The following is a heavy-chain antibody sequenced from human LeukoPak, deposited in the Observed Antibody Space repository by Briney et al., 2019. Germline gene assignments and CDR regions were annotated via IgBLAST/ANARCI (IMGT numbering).Heavy chain of an antibody. J-gene: IGHJ4*02. CDR1: GFTFSSYW. CDR2: IRSDQRNDQINE. CDR3: AKTPGKWEIFDY. D-gene: IGHD1-26*01. V-gene: IGHV3-30*02. Sequence: GGSLRLSCAASGFTFSSYWMHWVRQAPGKGLEWVSFIRSDQRNDQINEYYADSVKCRFTISRDVSRSTLYLQLNSLRAEDTATYYCAKTPGKWEIFDYWGQGTLVTVSS.